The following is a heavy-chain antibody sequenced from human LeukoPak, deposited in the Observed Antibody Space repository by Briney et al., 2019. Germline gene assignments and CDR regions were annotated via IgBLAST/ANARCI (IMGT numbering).Heavy chain of an antibody. Sequence: GSVKDSCKASGYTFTGYFMHCVRQAPGRGVEWMGWINPNSGGTNYAQKFQGRVTMTRDTSISTAYMELSRLRSDDTAVYYCARDNGSGSYDYWGQGTLVTVSS. CDR3: ARDNGSGSYDY. D-gene: IGHD3-10*01. V-gene: IGHV1-2*02. J-gene: IGHJ4*02. CDR2: INPNSGGT. CDR1: GYTFTGYF.